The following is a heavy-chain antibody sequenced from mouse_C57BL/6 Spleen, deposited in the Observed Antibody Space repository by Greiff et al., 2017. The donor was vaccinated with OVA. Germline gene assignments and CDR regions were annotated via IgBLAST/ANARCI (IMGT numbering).Heavy chain of an antibody. D-gene: IGHD2-10*01. CDR2: INPSNGGT. J-gene: IGHJ1*03. Sequence: VQLQQPGPELVKPGASVKLSCKASGYTFTSYWMHWVKQRPGQGLEWIGNINPSNGGTNYNEKFKSKATLTVDKSSSTAYMQLSSLTSEDSAVYYCARGAYYGNPYWYFDVWGTGTTVTVSS. CDR3: ARGAYYGNPYWYFDV. CDR1: GYTFTSYW. V-gene: IGHV1-53*01.